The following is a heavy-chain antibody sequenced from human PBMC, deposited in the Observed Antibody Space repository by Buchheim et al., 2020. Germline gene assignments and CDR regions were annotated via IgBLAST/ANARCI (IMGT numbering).Heavy chain of an antibody. CDR1: GYTFANYY. V-gene: IGHV1-46*01. CDR2: VNPADGRA. J-gene: IGHJ5*02. CDR3: ARDALGWTLHRRRPNWFDP. Sequence: QVQLVQSGAEVRKPGASVKISCKASGYTFANYYIHWVRQAPGQGPEWMGRVNPADGRATYTHAFQGRLTLTRDTSTGTVYMDLSSLRSDDTAMYYCARDALGWTLHRRRPNWFDPWGQGTL. D-gene: IGHD4-23*01.